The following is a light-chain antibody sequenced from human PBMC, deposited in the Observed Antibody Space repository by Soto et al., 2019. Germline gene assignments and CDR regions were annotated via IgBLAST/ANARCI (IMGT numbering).Light chain of an antibody. CDR1: SSDVGSRDF. CDR2: EVS. CDR3: CSFTNSGTFV. J-gene: IGLJ1*01. V-gene: IGLV2-23*02. Sequence: QSVLTQPASVSGSPGQSITISCTGTSSDVGSRDFVSWYQQHPGKVPKLVMYEVSKRPSGVSNRFSGSKSGNTASLTISGLQAEDEADYYCCSFTNSGTFVFGTGAKLTVL.